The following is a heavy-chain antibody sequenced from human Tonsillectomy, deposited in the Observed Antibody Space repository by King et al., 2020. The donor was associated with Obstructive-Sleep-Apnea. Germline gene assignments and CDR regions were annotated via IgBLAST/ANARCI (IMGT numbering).Heavy chain of an antibody. CDR3: ARERSYCSGRRCQSDAFDI. V-gene: IGHV4-31*03. D-gene: IGHD6-25*01. CDR2: MYGRETT. J-gene: IGHJ3*02. CDR1: GGSVSSGGYF. Sequence: VQLQESGPRLVKPSQTLSLNCTVPGGSVSSGGYFWSWIRQRPGQGLEWIGFMYGRETTNYNPSLKGRTTISLDRSRHQFSLSLPSVTTSDTAVYYCARERSYCSGRRCQSDAFDIWGQGTSVTVSS.